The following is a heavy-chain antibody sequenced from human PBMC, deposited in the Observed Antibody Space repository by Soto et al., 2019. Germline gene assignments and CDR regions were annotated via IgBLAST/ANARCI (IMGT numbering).Heavy chain of an antibody. CDR1: GYTFTSYG. Sequence: ASVKVSCKASGYTFTSYGISWVRQAPGQGLEWMGWISAYNGNTNYAQKLQGRVTMTTDTSTSTAYMELRSLRSDDTAVYYCARGYCSGGSCYSMDPWGQGTLVTVSS. CDR2: ISAYNGNT. V-gene: IGHV1-18*01. D-gene: IGHD2-15*01. J-gene: IGHJ5*02. CDR3: ARGYCSGGSCYSMDP.